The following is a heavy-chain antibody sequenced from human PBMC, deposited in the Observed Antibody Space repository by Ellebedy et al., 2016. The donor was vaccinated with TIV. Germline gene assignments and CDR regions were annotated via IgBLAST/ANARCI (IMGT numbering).Heavy chain of an antibody. V-gene: IGHV4-61*01. CDR2: IYYSGST. D-gene: IGHD5-12*01. CDR3: AREHLAVATTLTGKYYYYYGMDV. J-gene: IGHJ6*02. CDR1: GGSVSSGSYY. Sequence: SETLSLTXTVSGGSVSSGSYYWSWIRQPPGKGLEWIGYIYYSGSTNYNPSLKSRVTISLDTSKNQFSLKLSSVTAADTAVYYCAREHLAVATTLTGKYYYYYGMDVWGQGTTVTVSS.